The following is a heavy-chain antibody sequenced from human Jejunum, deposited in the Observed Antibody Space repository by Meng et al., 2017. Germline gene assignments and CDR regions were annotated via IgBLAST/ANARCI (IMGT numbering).Heavy chain of an antibody. Sequence: GESLKISCAASGFTFSNHYMSWVRQAPGKGLEWVANIKDDGSGEYYVDSVKGRFTISRDNAKNSLYLQMNSLRAEDTAMYYCARGASLEFWGQGTLVTVSS. CDR1: GFTFSNHY. V-gene: IGHV3-7*01. CDR3: ARGASLEF. J-gene: IGHJ4*02. CDR2: IKDDGSGE. D-gene: IGHD6-6*01.